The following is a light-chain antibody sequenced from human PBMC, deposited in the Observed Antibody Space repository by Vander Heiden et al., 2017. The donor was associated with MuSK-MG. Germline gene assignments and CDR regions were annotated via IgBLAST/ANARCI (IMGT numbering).Light chain of an antibody. CDR3: QQSDSTLYT. CDR2: AAS. Sequence: DIHITPSPSLLSASVEDTVTTTCRASKSSSSYLTWYQQKPGKAPKLLIYAASSWPSGVPSRFSGSGSGTDFTLTISSLQPEDFATYYCQQSDSTLYTFGQWTKLEIK. J-gene: IGKJ2*01. CDR1: KSSSSY. V-gene: IGKV1-39*01.